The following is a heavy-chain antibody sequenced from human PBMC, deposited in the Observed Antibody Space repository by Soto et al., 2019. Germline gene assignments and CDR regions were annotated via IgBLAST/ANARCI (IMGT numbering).Heavy chain of an antibody. CDR2: INSDGTST. Sequence: EAQLVESGGGLVQPGGSLRISCVGSGFTFRSYGMHWVRQAPGKGLVYVSRINSDGTSTRYADSVKGRFTISRDNAKNTLYLQMNSLRAEDTAVYYCGREATETDWVQGTLVTVSS. J-gene: IGHJ4*02. V-gene: IGHV3-74*01. CDR3: GREATETD. CDR1: GFTFRSYG.